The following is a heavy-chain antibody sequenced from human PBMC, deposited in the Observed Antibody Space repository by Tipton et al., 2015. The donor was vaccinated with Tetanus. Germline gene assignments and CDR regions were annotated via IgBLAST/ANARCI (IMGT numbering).Heavy chain of an antibody. Sequence: SLRLSCAASGFSFNSSAMHWVRQAPGKGLEWVSTLSGSGSATYYAGSVGGRFTISRDNAKNSLFLQMDSLRAEDTAVYFCAKSKRGYSYGSFDDWGQGTLVAVSS. CDR2: LSGSGSAT. V-gene: IGHV3-23*01. CDR3: AKSKRGYSYGSFDD. J-gene: IGHJ4*02. D-gene: IGHD5-18*01. CDR1: GFSFNSSA.